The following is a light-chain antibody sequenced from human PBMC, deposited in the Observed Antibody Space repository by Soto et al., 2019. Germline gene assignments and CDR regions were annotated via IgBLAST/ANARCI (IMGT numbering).Light chain of an antibody. CDR1: SSDVGSSTL. CDR2: EGR. CDR3: SSYASTSTYV. V-gene: IGLV2-23*01. J-gene: IGLJ2*01. Sequence: QSALTQPASVSGSPGQSITISCTGTSSDVGSSTLVSWYQQHPGKAPKLMIFEGRKRPSGVSNRFSGSKSGNTASLTISGLQAEDEAEYYCSSYASTSTYVFGRGTKLTVL.